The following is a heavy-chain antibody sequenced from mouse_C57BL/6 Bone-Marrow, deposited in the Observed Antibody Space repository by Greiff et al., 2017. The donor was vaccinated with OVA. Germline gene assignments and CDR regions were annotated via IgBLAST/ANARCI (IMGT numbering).Heavy chain of an antibody. V-gene: IGHV1-15*01. CDR3: TRGNYGGVYWYFDV. CDR2: IDPETGGT. Sequence: VQLQQSGAELVRPGASVTLSCKASGYTFTDYEMHWVKQTPVHGLEWIGAIDPETGGTAYNQKFKGKAILTADKSSSTAYMELRSLTSEDSAVYYCTRGNYGGVYWYFDVWGTGTTVTVSS. J-gene: IGHJ1*03. D-gene: IGHD2-1*01. CDR1: GYTFTDYE.